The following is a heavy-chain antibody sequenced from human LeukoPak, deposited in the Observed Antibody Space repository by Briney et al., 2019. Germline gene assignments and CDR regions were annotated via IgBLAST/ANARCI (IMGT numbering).Heavy chain of an antibody. D-gene: IGHD3-9*01. Sequence: SETLSLTCTVSGGSITKYYWSWIRQPPGKGLEWIGYIYYSGRTHYNPSLKSPVTISVDTSKNQFSLNLSSVTAADTVVYYCARWDPSFDAFSDAFDIWGQGTMVTVSS. CDR3: ARWDPSFDAFSDAFDI. CDR2: IYYSGRT. J-gene: IGHJ3*02. V-gene: IGHV4-59*01. CDR1: GGSITKYY.